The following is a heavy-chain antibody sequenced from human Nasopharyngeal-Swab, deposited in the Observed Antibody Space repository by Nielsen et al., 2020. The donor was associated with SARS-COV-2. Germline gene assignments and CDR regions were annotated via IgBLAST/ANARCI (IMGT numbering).Heavy chain of an antibody. Sequence: ASVKVSCKVSGYTLTELSMHWVRQAPGKGLEWMGGFDPEDGETIYAQKFQGRVTMTEDTSTDTAYMELSSLRSEDTAAYYCATASPIVGADNWFDPWGQGTLVTVSS. V-gene: IGHV1-24*01. CDR3: ATASPIVGADNWFDP. CDR2: FDPEDGET. CDR1: GYTLTELS. J-gene: IGHJ5*02. D-gene: IGHD1-26*01.